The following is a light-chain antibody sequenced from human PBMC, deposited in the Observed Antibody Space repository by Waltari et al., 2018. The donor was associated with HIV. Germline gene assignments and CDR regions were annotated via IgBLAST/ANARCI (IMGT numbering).Light chain of an antibody. CDR1: QGIGSS. J-gene: IGKJ4*01. CDR3: QQFNTYPLT. V-gene: IGKV1-13*02. CDR2: DAS. Sequence: AIQLTQSPSSLSVSLGDRVPITCRASQGIGSSLAWHQQKPGNAPKLLIYDASSLKSGVPSRCSGSGSGTDFTLTISSLQPEDFAIYYCQQFNTYPLTFGGGTKVEIK.